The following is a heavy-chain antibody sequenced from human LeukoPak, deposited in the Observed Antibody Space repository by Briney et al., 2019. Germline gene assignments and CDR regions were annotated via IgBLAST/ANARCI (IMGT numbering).Heavy chain of an antibody. CDR2: FDPEDGET. V-gene: IGHV1-24*01. J-gene: IGHJ4*02. CDR1: GYTLTELS. CDR3: ATDGRPKYYDILTGSLH. D-gene: IGHD3-9*01. Sequence: GASVKVSCKVSGYTLTELSMHWVRQAPGKGLEWMGGFDPEDGETIYARNFQGRVTMTEDTSTDTAYMELSGLRSEDTAVYYCATDGRPKYYDILTGSLHWGQGTLVTVSS.